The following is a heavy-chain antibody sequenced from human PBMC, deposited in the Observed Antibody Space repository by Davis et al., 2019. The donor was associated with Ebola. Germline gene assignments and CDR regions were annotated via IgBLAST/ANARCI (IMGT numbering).Heavy chain of an antibody. Sequence: PGGSLRLSCAASGFTFDDYGMHWVRQAPGKGLEWVSGISWNSGSIGYTDSVKGRFTISRGNAKNSLYLQMNSLRAEDTALYYCAKGGFGVVTKFDYWGQGTLVTVSS. V-gene: IGHV3-9*01. CDR3: AKGGFGVVTKFDY. D-gene: IGHD3-3*01. CDR1: GFTFDDYG. J-gene: IGHJ4*02. CDR2: ISWNSGSI.